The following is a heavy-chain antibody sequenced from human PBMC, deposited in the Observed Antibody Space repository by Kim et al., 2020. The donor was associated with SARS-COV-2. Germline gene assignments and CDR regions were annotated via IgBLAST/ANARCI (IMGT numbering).Heavy chain of an antibody. CDR1: GGSFSGYY. V-gene: IGHV4-34*01. J-gene: IGHJ1*01. D-gene: IGHD3-22*01. CDR3: ATNRGRDYYDSSGYGV. CDR2: INHSGST. Sequence: SQTLSLTCAVYGGSFSGYYWSWIRQPPGKGLEWIGEINHSGSTNYNPSLKSRVTISVDTSKNQFSLKLSSVTAADTAVYYCATNRGRDYYDSSGYGVWGQGTLVTVSS.